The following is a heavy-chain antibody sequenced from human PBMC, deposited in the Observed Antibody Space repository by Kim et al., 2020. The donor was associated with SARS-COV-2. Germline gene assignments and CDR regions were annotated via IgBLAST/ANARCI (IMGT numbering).Heavy chain of an antibody. Sequence: GGSLRLSCAASGFTFSSYGMHWVRQAPGKGLEWVAVIWYDGSNKYYADSVKGRFTISRDNSKNTLYLQMNSLRAEDTAVYYCARGEAEAGTKLNYYYGMDVGGQGTTVTVSS. V-gene: IGHV3-33*01. CDR3: ARGEAEAGTKLNYYYGMDV. CDR2: IWYDGSNK. D-gene: IGHD6-13*01. CDR1: GFTFSSYG. J-gene: IGHJ6*02.